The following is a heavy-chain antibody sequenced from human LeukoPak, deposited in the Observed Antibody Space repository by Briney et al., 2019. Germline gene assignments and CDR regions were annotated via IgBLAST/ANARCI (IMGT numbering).Heavy chain of an antibody. CDR1: GYTLTELS. V-gene: IGHV1-24*01. J-gene: IGHJ4*02. CDR3: ATVRLYCSSTSCVDY. D-gene: IGHD2-2*01. Sequence: ASVKVSCKVSGYTLTELSMHWVRQAPGKGLEWMGGFDPEDGETIYAQKFQGRVTMTEDTSTDTAYMELSSLRSEDTAVYYCATVRLYCSSTSCVDYWGQGTLVTVSS. CDR2: FDPEDGET.